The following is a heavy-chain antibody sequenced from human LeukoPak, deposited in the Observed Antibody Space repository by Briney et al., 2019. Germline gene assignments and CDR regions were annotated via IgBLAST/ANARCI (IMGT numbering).Heavy chain of an antibody. Sequence: GGSLRLSCAASGFTFSSYAMSWGRQAPGKGLEWGSAISGSGGSTYYADSVKGRFTISRDNSKNTLYLQMNSLRAEDTAVYYCATRTYYYDSSAPPPFDYWGQGTLVTVSS. V-gene: IGHV3-23*01. J-gene: IGHJ4*02. CDR3: ATRTYYYDSSAPPPFDY. CDR1: GFTFSSYA. CDR2: ISGSGGST. D-gene: IGHD3-22*01.